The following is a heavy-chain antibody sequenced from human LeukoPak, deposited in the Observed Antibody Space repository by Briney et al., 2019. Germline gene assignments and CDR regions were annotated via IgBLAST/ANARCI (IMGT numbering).Heavy chain of an antibody. CDR1: GYTFTSYG. CDR2: MNPNSGNT. D-gene: IGHD6-19*01. Sequence: GASVKVSCKASGYTFTSYGISWVRQATGQGLEWMGWMNPNSGNTGYAQKFQGRVTMTRNTSISTAYMELSSLRSEDTAVYYCARDSRGSSGWYAGYYYYYGMDVWGQGTTVTVSS. CDR3: ARDSRGSSGWYAGYYYYYGMDV. V-gene: IGHV1-8*01. J-gene: IGHJ6*02.